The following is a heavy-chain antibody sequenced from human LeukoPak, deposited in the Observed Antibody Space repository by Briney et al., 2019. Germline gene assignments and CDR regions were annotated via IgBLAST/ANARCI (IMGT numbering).Heavy chain of an antibody. CDR1: GFTFSSYA. V-gene: IGHV3-30-3*01. CDR3: ARGAMDIVVVPAAMLDY. D-gene: IGHD2-2*03. CDR2: ISYDGSNK. J-gene: IGHJ4*02. Sequence: GGSLRLSCAASGFTFSSYAMHWVRQAPGKGLEWAAVISYDGSNKYYADSVKGRFTISRDNSKNTLYLQMNSLRAEDTAVYYCARGAMDIVVVPAAMLDYWGQGTLVTVSS.